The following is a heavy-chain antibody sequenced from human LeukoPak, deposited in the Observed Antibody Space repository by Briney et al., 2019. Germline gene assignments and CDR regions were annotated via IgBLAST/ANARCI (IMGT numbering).Heavy chain of an antibody. Sequence: GGSLRLSCAASGFTFSSYAMHWVRQAPGKGLEWVAVISYDGSNKYYADSVKGRFTISRDNSKNTLYLQMNSLRAEDTAVYYCAKEWAAYCGGDCYLTDYWGQGTLVTVSS. CDR3: AKEWAAYCGGDCYLTDY. D-gene: IGHD2-21*01. CDR1: GFTFSSYA. CDR2: ISYDGSNK. J-gene: IGHJ4*02. V-gene: IGHV3-30-3*01.